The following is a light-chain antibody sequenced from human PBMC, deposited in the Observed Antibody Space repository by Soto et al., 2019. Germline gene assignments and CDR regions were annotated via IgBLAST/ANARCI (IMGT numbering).Light chain of an antibody. Sequence: DIQMTQSPSSLSASIGDRVTITCRASQAIGSWLAWYQQKPGKAPKLLISSASILQGGVPSRFRGSTSGTDYSLTITSLQPEDFATYYCQQSNSFPLTFGGGTTVEIK. V-gene: IGKV1-12*01. CDR2: SAS. CDR1: QAIGSW. CDR3: QQSNSFPLT. J-gene: IGKJ4*01.